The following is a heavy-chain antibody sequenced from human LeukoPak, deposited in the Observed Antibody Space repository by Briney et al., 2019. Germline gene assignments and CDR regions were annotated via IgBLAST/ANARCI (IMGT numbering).Heavy chain of an antibody. CDR3: ARDVPTRGSGSYYFLYYYYYGMDV. D-gene: IGHD3-10*01. J-gene: IGHJ6*02. CDR2: ISGSGGST. CDR1: GFTFSSYA. V-gene: IGHV3-23*01. Sequence: GGSLRLSCAASGFTFSSYAMSWVRQAPGKGLEWVSAISGSGGSTYYADSVKGRFTISRDNSKNTLYLQMNSLRAEDTAVYYCARDVPTRGSGSYYFLYYYYYGMDVWGQGTTVTVSS.